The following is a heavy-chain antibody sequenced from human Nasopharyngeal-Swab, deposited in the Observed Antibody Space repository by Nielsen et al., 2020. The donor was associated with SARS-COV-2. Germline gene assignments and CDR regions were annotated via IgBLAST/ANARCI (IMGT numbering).Heavy chain of an antibody. D-gene: IGHD2/OR15-2a*01. CDR3: AKDLRGPYFF. CDR2: LSSSGGTT. J-gene: IGHJ4*02. V-gene: IGHV3-23*01. Sequence: WIRQPPGKGLEWVSYLSSSGGTTYYADSVKGRFTISKDNSKNTLSLQMNSLRAEDTAVYYCAKDLRGPYFFWGQGTLVTVSS.